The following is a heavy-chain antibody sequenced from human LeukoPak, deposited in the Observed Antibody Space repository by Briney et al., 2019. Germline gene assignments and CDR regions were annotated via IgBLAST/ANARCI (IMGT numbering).Heavy chain of an antibody. J-gene: IGHJ4*02. CDR3: ARSLTISKRTTVVKLSHYYFDY. D-gene: IGHD4-23*01. Sequence: GASVEVSCKASGYTFTGYYMHWVRQAPGQGIEWMGWINPNSGGTNYAQKFQGRVTMTRDTSISTAYMELSRLRSDDTAVYYCARSLTISKRTTVVKLSHYYFDYWGQGTLVTVSS. CDR2: INPNSGGT. V-gene: IGHV1-2*02. CDR1: GYTFTGYY.